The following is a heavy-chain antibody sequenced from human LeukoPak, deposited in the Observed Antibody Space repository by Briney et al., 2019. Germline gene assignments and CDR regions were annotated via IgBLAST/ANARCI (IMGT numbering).Heavy chain of an antibody. CDR3: ARDRYDFWSGYPY. CDR1: GVPFSTYT. D-gene: IGHD3-3*01. V-gene: IGHV3-21*01. CDR2: ISSSGIYI. J-gene: IGHJ4*02. Sequence: GGSLRLSCAASGVPFSTYTMHWVRQAPGKGLEWVSSISSSGIYIHCAGSVKGRFTISRDNANNSLSLQMSSLRAEDTAVYYCARDRYDFWSGYPYWGQGTLVTVSS.